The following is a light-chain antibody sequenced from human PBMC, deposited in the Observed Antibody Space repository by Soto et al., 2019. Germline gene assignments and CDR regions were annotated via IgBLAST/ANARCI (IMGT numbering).Light chain of an antibody. V-gene: IGLV2-14*03. CDR3: NSYTGGSTHVI. Sequence: QSALTQPASVSGSPGQSITISCTGTSSDIGTYYYVSRYQQHPGKAPKLMIYDVSHRPSGVSNRFSGSKSGNTASLTISGLQAEDEAHYYCNSYTGGSTHVIFGGGTKLTVL. CDR1: SSDIGTYYY. J-gene: IGLJ2*01. CDR2: DVS.